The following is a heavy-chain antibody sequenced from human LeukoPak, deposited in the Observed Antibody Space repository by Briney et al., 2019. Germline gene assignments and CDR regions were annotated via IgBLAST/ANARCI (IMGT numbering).Heavy chain of an antibody. D-gene: IGHD4-23*01. V-gene: IGHV3-21*01. J-gene: IGHJ3*02. Sequence: GGSLRLSCAASRFTFCRYSMEWVCQAPGGGLGWVSSISITSSHIYSADSMKGRFTISREHAMNPLYVQMNSLGVDDTAVYYGARLGSGATVDDTFDIWGQGTMVTVSS. CDR3: ARLGSGATVDDTFDI. CDR2: ISITSSHI. CDR1: RFTFCRYS.